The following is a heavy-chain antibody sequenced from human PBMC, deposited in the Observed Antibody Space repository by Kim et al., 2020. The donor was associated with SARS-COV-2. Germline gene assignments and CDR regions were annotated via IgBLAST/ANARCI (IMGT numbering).Heavy chain of an antibody. V-gene: IGHV3-21*01. J-gene: IGHJ4*02. CDR2: ISSSSSYI. Sequence: GGSLRLSCAASGFTFSSYSMNWVRQAPGKGLEWVSSISSSSSYIYYADSVKGRFTISRDNAKNSLYLQMNSLRAEDTAVYYCARDPEGANDYGDHREADYWGQGTLVTVSS. D-gene: IGHD4-17*01. CDR3: ARDPEGANDYGDHREADY. CDR1: GFTFSSYS.